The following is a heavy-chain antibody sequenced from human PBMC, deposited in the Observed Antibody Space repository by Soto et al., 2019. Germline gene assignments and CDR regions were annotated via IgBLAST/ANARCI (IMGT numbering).Heavy chain of an antibody. CDR3: ARRRPLRGYSSSWYGAFDI. CDR2: INHSGST. CDR1: GGSFSGYY. J-gene: IGHJ3*02. Sequence: SETLSLTCAVYGGSFSGYYWSWIRQPPGKGLEWIGEINHSGSTNYNPSLKSRVTISVDTSKNQFSLKLSSVTAADTAVYYCARRRPLRGYSSSWYGAFDIWGQGTMVTVSS. V-gene: IGHV4-34*01. D-gene: IGHD6-13*01.